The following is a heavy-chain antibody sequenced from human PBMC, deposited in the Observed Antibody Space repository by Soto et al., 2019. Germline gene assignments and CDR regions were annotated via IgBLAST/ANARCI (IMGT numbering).Heavy chain of an antibody. CDR1: GGSIRSAGHY. D-gene: IGHD2-8*01. V-gene: IGHV4-31*03. CDR2: INDSGST. J-gene: IGHJ5*02. Sequence: PSETLSLTCTVSGGSIRSAGHYWSWIRQHPGKGLEWIGYINDSGSTFYNPSLRSRLNISVDTSENQFSLRLTSVTAADTAVYFRARWGGFCQDAVCAAPFDPWGQGTLVTVSS. CDR3: ARWGGFCQDAVCAAPFDP.